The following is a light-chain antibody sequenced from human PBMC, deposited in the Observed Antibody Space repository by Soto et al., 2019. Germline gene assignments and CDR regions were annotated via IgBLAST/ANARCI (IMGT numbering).Light chain of an antibody. V-gene: IGKV1-33*01. CDR1: QDISNN. CDR3: QQYDKLPPP. CDR2: AAS. Sequence: DIKMTQSPSSLSASVGDRVTITCQASQDISNNLNWYQQNPGKAPHLLIYAASNLETGVPSRFSGSGSGTDFTFAISSRQPEDIATYYCQQYDKLPPPFGPGTKVDIE. J-gene: IGKJ3*01.